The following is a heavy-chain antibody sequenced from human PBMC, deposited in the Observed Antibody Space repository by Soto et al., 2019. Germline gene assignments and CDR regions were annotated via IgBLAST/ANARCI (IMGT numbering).Heavy chain of an antibody. CDR2: VYWDDDK. V-gene: IGHV2-5*02. Sequence: QITLKESGPTLVKPTQTLTLTCSTSGFSLIDCGLAVGWIRQPPGKALDWLALVYWDDDKRYSSSLRTRLTITRDTSKNQVVLTMTNIDPVDTATYYCVHTYADHAGYYFDFWGQGTLVTVSS. CDR1: GFSLIDCGLA. J-gene: IGHJ4*02. CDR3: VHTYADHAGYYFDF.